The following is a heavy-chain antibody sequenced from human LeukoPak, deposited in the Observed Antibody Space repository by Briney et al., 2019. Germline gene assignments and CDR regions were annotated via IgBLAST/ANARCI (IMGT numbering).Heavy chain of an antibody. V-gene: IGHV3-11*04. Sequence: GGSLRLSCAASGFIFSDYYMSWIRQAPGKGLEWVSYISSTSSTRYYADSVKGRFTISRDNAKNSLYLQMNSLRAEDTAVYYCARSSSRYCSGGSCYSGVLGYFDYWGQGTLVTVSS. J-gene: IGHJ4*02. D-gene: IGHD2-15*01. CDR3: ARSSSRYCSGGSCYSGVLGYFDY. CDR2: ISSTSSTR. CDR1: GFIFSDYY.